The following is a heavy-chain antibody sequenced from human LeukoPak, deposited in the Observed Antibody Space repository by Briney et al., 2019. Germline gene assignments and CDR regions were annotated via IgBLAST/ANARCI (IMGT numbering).Heavy chain of an antibody. V-gene: IGHV1-69*01. J-gene: IGHJ4*02. D-gene: IGHD3-22*01. Sequence: GSSVKVSCKASGGTFSSYAISWVRQAPGQGLEWMGGIIPIFGTANYAQKFQGRVTITADESTSTAYMELSSLRSEDTAVYYCARGRENYDSSGYYRALHFDYWGQGTLVTVSS. CDR2: IIPIFGTA. CDR3: ARGRENYDSSGYYRALHFDY. CDR1: GGTFSSYA.